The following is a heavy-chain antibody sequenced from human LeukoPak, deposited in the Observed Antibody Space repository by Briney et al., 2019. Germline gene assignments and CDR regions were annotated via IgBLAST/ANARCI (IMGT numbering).Heavy chain of an antibody. V-gene: IGHV4-59*01. D-gene: IGHD3-3*01. J-gene: IGHJ2*01. Sequence: SETLSLTCTVSGGSISSYYWSWIRQPPGKGLEWIGHIYYSGSTNYNPSLKSRVTISVDTSKNQFSLKLSSVTAADTAVYYCAKVNYDFWADWYFDLWGRGTLVTVSS. CDR3: AKVNYDFWADWYFDL. CDR2: IYYSGST. CDR1: GGSISSYY.